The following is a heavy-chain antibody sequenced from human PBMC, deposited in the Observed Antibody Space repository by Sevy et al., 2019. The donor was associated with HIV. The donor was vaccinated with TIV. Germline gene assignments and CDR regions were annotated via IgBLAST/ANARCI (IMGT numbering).Heavy chain of an antibody. D-gene: IGHD5-18*01. CDR3: ARSKSGYGDALNY. Sequence: GGSLRLSCAASGFTVNSNYMTWVRQAPGKGLEGVSVIHSDDTTYHADSVKDRFTISRDNFKNTLYLHMSSLRAEDTAVYYCARSKSGYGDALNYWGQGTLVTVSS. J-gene: IGHJ4*02. CDR2: IHSDDTT. CDR1: GFTVNSNY. V-gene: IGHV3-66*01.